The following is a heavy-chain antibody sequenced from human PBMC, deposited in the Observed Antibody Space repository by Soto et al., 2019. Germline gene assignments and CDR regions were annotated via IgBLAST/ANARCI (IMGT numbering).Heavy chain of an antibody. CDR3: ARVVEGSVGITTVDY. CDR1: GGSVSDSY. V-gene: IGHV4-4*07. Sequence: SETLSLTCTVSGGSVSDSYWGWIRQPAGKGLEWIGRIYTSGSTNYNPSLKSRVTMSLDTSTNRISLQLTSVTAADTAVYYCARVVEGSVGITTVDYWAREPWSPSPQ. J-gene: IGHJ4*02. D-gene: IGHD1-26*01. CDR2: IYTSGST.